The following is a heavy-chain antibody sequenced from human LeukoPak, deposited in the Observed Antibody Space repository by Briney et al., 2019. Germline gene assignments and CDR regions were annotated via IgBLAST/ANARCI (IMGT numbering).Heavy chain of an antibody. CDR3: ARGGYCISSTCYPPIHGWFDP. CDR2: IYNSGIT. V-gene: IGHV4-61*02. J-gene: IGHJ5*02. D-gene: IGHD2-2*01. CDR1: GGSISSDRYY. Sequence: PSETLPLTCTVSGGSISSDRYYWSWIRQPGGKGLGWIGRIYNSGITTYNPYLASRVTISVDTSKNQFSLKLRSVTAADTAVYYCARGGYCISSTCYPPIHGWFDPWGQGTLVTVSS.